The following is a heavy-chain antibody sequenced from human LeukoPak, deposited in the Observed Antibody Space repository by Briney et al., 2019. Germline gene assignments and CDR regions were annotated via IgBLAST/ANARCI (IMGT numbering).Heavy chain of an antibody. CDR3: AKDRGRAVAGSEFDY. J-gene: IGHJ4*02. D-gene: IGHD6-19*01. V-gene: IGHV3-23*01. CDR2: ISGSGVNT. Sequence: PGGSLRLSCAASGFTFSSYAMSWVRQAPGKGLEWVSVISGSGVNTDYADSVKGRFTISRDNSKNTLYLEMNSLRAEDTALYYCAKDRGRAVAGSEFDYWGQGTLVTVSS. CDR1: GFTFSSYA.